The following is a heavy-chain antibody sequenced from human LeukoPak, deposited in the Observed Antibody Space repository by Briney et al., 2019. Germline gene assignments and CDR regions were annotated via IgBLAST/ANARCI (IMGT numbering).Heavy chain of an antibody. CDR3: ARGKDSSDYFDY. CDR1: GGSITSDSYY. CDR2: IYYSGSN. J-gene: IGHJ4*02. D-gene: IGHD3-22*01. V-gene: IGHV4-31*03. Sequence: PSETLSLTCTVSGGSITSDSYYWSWIRQHPGKGLEWIAYIYYSGSNYYSPSLKNRVTISVDTSKNQFSLKLSSVTAADTAVYFCARGKDSSDYFDYWGQGTLVTVSS.